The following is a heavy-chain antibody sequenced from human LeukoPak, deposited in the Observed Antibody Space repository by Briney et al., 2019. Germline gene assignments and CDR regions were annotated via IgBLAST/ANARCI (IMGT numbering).Heavy chain of an antibody. CDR2: ITSSGTT. J-gene: IGHJ4*02. D-gene: IGHD1-14*01. CDR1: GLTFRSYG. V-gene: IGHV3-23*01. CDR3: ARDQGPDGYYFDS. Sequence: PGGTLRLSCAASGLTFRSYGMGWVRQAPGKGLEWVSSITSSGTTNYAEFVKDRFVISRDNSKDTLFLQMNSLRDEDTAVYYCARDQGPDGYYFDSWGQGTLVTVSS.